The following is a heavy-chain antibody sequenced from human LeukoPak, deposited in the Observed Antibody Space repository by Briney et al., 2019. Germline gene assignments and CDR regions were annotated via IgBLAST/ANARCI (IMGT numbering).Heavy chain of an antibody. V-gene: IGHV1-18*01. CDR2: ISAYNGNT. D-gene: IGHD5-12*01. CDR3: ARGSFLRSAFVSIVAPQKYYYGTDV. CDR1: GYTFTSYG. Sequence: GASVKVSCKASGYTFTSYGISWVRQAPGQGLEWMGWISAYNGNTNYAQKLQGRVTMTTDTSTSTAYMELRSLRSDDTAVYYCARGSFLRSAFVSIVAPQKYYYGTDVWGQGTTVTVSS. J-gene: IGHJ6*02.